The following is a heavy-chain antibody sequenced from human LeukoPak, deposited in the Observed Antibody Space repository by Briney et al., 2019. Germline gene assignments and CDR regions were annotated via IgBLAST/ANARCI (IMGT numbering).Heavy chain of an antibody. J-gene: IGHJ5*02. D-gene: IGHD5-18*01. Sequence: PSETLSLTCAVYGGSFSGYYWSWIRQPPGKGLEWIGEINHSGSTNYNPSLKSRVTISVDTSKNQFSLKLSSVTAADTAVYYCARVMRGGYSYGYRPLWFDPWGQGTLVTVSS. V-gene: IGHV4-34*01. CDR1: GGSFSGYY. CDR2: INHSGST. CDR3: ARVMRGGYSYGYRPLWFDP.